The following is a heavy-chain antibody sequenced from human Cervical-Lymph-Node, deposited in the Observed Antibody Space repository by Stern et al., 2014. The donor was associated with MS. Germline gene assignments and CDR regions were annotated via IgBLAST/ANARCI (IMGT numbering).Heavy chain of an antibody. V-gene: IGHV2-70*15. CDR3: ARIKFGDYDYGMDV. CDR1: GFALSTSGMC. CDR2: IDWDDDR. D-gene: IGHD3-16*01. Sequence: QVHLRESGPALVKPTQTLTLTCTFSGFALSTSGMCVSWIRQPPGKALEWLARIDWDDDRYYSPSLKTRLTISKDTSKNQVVLTMTDMDPVDTATYYCARIKFGDYDYGMDVWGQGTTVTVSS. J-gene: IGHJ6*02.